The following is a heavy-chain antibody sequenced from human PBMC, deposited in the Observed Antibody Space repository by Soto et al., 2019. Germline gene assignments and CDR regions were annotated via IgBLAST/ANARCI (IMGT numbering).Heavy chain of an antibody. V-gene: IGHV3-48*04. J-gene: IGHJ4*02. CDR2: ISSSSSTI. CDR1: GFTFSSYS. CDR3: ARDLQLWLD. D-gene: IGHD5-18*01. Sequence: PGGSLRLSCAASGFTFSSYSVNWVRQAPGKGLEWVSYISSSSSTIFYADSVKGRFTISRDNAKNSLYLQMNSLRAEDTAVYYCARDLQLWLDWGQGTLVTVSS.